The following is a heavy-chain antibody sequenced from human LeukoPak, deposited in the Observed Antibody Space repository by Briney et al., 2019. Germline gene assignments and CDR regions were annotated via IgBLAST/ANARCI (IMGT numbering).Heavy chain of an antibody. V-gene: IGHV3-23*01. D-gene: IGHD3-16*01. CDR2: ITGSGGST. Sequence: PGGSLRLSCAASGFTFSSYAMSWVRQAPEKGLEWVSAITGSGGSTYYADSVKGRFTMSRDNSKSTVYLQMNSLRAEDTAVYYCAKVRNGLIPNDYWGQGTLVTVSS. CDR1: GFTFSSYA. CDR3: AKVRNGLIPNDY. J-gene: IGHJ4*02.